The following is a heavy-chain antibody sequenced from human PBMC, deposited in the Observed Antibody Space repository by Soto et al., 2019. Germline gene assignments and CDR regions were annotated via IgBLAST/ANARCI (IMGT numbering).Heavy chain of an antibody. D-gene: IGHD3-3*02. V-gene: IGHV4-31*03. Sequence: SETLSLTCPFSGVSISSGLYYWRWIRPHPGKGLEWIGYIYYIGITYYNPSLKSRVTISVDTSKNQSSLKLSSVTAADTSMYYCARVKLAGRGSFHYWGQGTLVTVSS. CDR1: GVSISSGLYY. CDR2: IYYIGIT. J-gene: IGHJ4*02. CDR3: ARVKLAGRGSFHY.